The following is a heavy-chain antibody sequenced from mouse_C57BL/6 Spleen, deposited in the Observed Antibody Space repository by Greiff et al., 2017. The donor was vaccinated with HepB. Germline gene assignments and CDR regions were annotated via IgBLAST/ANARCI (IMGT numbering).Heavy chain of an antibody. V-gene: IGHV1-61*01. CDR1: GYTFTSYW. D-gene: IGHD2-5*01. J-gene: IGHJ4*01. Sequence: QVQLQQPGAELVRPGSSVKLSCKASGYTFTSYWMDWVKQRPGQGLEWIGNIYPSDSETHYNQKFKDKATLTVDKSSSTAYMQLSSLTSEDSAVYYCEREGYSNYPYAMGYWGEGATLTDSS. CDR3: EREGYSNYPYAMGY. CDR2: IYPSDSET.